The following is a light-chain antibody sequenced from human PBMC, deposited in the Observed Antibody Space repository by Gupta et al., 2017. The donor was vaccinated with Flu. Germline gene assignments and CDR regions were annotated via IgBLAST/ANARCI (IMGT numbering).Light chain of an antibody. CDR2: GAS. CDR3: HQYGSSPWT. CDR1: QSVSSSF. V-gene: IGKV3-20*01. Sequence: EIVLTQYPGTLSLSPGERATLSCRASQSVSSSFLAWYQQKPGQAPRLLIYGASSRATGIPDRVSGSGSGTDFTLTISRLEPEDFAVYYCHQYGSSPWTFGQGTKLEIK. J-gene: IGKJ1*01.